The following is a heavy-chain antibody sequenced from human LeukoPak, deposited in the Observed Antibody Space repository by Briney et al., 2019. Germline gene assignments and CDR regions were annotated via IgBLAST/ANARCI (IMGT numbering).Heavy chain of an antibody. Sequence: GGSLRLSCVASGFTFSSYGMNWVRQAPGKGLEWVSYIFSGTMYYADSVKGRFTISRDNAKNSLYLQMNSLRDEDTAVYYCARTHSSGYYRGFDYWGQGTLVTVSS. J-gene: IGHJ4*02. CDR3: ARTHSSGYYRGFDY. CDR1: GFTFSSYG. D-gene: IGHD3-22*01. CDR2: IFSGTM. V-gene: IGHV3-48*02.